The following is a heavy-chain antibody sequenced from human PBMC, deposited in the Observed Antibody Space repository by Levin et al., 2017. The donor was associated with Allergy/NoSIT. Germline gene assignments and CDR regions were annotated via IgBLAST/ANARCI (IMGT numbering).Heavy chain of an antibody. Sequence: PGGSLRLSCAASGILFSSYDMNWVRQAPGKGLEWVWIIYPGDSDTRYSPSFQGQVTISADKSISTAYLQWSSLKASDTAIYYCARRGTRDYYYYMDVWGKGTTVTVSS. D-gene: IGHD1-1*01. CDR2: IYPGDSDT. CDR3: ARRGTRDYYYYMDV. V-gene: IGHV5-51*01. CDR1: GILFSSYD. J-gene: IGHJ6*03.